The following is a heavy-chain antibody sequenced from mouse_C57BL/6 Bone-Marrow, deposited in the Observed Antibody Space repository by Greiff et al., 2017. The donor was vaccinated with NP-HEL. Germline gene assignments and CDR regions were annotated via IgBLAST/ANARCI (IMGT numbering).Heavy chain of an antibody. CDR1: GFTFTDYY. J-gene: IGHJ4*01. V-gene: IGHV7-3*01. CDR2: IRNKANGYTT. D-gene: IGHD1-1*01. CDR3: ARYRPGYGSPLPYAMGY. Sequence: EVKLVESGGGLVQPGGSLSLSCAASGFTFTDYYMSWVRQPPGKALEWLGFIRNKANGYTTEYSVSVKGRFTISRDNSQSLLYLQMNALRAEDSATYYCARYRPGYGSPLPYAMGYWGQGTSVTISS.